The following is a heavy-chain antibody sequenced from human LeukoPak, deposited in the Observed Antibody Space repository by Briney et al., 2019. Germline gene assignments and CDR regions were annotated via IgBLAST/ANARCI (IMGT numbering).Heavy chain of an antibody. Sequence: PGGSLRLSCVASGFTFSSYWMSWVRQAPGKGLEWVANIKQDGSRKYHVDSVKGRFTISRDNAKNSLYLQMNSLRAEDTAVYYCARADYYETSGPFGYWGQGTLVIVSS. V-gene: IGHV3-7*02. D-gene: IGHD3-22*01. CDR2: IKQDGSRK. J-gene: IGHJ4*02. CDR1: GFTFSSYW. CDR3: ARADYYETSGPFGY.